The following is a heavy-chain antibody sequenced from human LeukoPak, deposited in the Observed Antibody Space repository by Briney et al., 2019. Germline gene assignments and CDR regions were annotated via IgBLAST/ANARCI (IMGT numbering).Heavy chain of an antibody. J-gene: IGHJ5*02. Sequence: SETLSLTCTVSGGSISSGNYYWSWIRQPPGKGLEWIGYIYYSGSTNYNPSLKSRVTISVDTSKNQFSLKLSSVTAADTAVYYCARPYCSGGSCPLSPWGQGTLVTVSS. CDR3: ARPYCSGGSCPLSP. D-gene: IGHD2-15*01. V-gene: IGHV4-61*01. CDR2: IYYSGST. CDR1: GGSISSGNYY.